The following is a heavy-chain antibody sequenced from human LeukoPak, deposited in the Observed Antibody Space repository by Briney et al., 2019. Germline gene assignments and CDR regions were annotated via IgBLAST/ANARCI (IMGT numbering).Heavy chain of an antibody. Sequence: GGSLRLSCAASGFTFSSYAMSWVRQASGKGLEWVGRIRSKANSYVTAYAASVKGRFTISRDDSKNTAYLQMNSLKTEDTAVYYCTRRDDYVWGSYRSPEGFDYWGQGTLVTVSS. CDR1: GFTFSSYA. V-gene: IGHV3-73*01. CDR3: TRRDDYVWGSYRSPEGFDY. CDR2: IRSKANSYVT. D-gene: IGHD3-16*02. J-gene: IGHJ4*02.